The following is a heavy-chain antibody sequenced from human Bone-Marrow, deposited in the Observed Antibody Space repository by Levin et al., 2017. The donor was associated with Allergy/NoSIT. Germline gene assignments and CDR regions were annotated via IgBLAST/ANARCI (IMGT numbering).Heavy chain of an antibody. D-gene: IGHD5-24*01. J-gene: IGHJ6*02. CDR1: GFTFSSYS. CDR3: ARSRGRDGYNYYYYYGMDV. CDR2: ISSSSSYI. V-gene: IGHV3-21*01. Sequence: LSLTCAASGFTFSSYSMNWVRQAPGKGLEWVSSISSSSSYIYYADSVKGRFTISRDNAKNSLYLQMNSLRAEDTAVYYCARSRGRDGYNYYYYYGMDVWGQGTTVTVSS.